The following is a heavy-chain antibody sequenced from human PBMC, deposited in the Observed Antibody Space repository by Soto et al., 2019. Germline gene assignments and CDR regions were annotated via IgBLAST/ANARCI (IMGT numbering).Heavy chain of an antibody. Sequence: QVQLVQSGAEVKKPGASVKVSCKVSGDTLTELSIHWVRQAPGKGLEYMGGFDPEDGEAMYAQNFQGRVTMTENTSTDTSYMELSSRPSEDTGVYYCAIAYSGTYYGDLDPRGQGTLVTVSA. CDR2: FDPEDGEA. J-gene: IGHJ5*02. V-gene: IGHV1-24*01. CDR3: AIAYSGTYYGDLDP. CDR1: GDTLTELS. D-gene: IGHD1-26*01.